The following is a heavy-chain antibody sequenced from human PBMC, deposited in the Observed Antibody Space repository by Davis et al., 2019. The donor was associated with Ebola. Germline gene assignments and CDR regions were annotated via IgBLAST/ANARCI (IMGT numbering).Heavy chain of an antibody. Sequence: SETLSLTCTVSGGSINNYYWSWIRQPPGKGLEWIGNIHYLGSTNYNPSLKSRVTISVDTSKNQFSLKLSSVTAADTAVYYCARGNYGDYIILYYYNMDVWGQGTTVSVSS. D-gene: IGHD4-17*01. V-gene: IGHV4-59*01. J-gene: IGHJ6*02. CDR3: ARGNYGDYIILYYYNMDV. CDR2: IHYLGST. CDR1: GGSINNYY.